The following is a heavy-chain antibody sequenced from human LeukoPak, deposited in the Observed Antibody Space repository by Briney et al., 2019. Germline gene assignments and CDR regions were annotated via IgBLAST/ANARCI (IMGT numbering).Heavy chain of an antibody. CDR3: ARGKTYVASGVYWFDP. J-gene: IGHJ5*02. CDR2: MNPNSGNT. V-gene: IGHV1-8*01. D-gene: IGHD2-15*01. Sequence: PVASVKVSCTASGYTFSSYDINWVRQATGQGLEWMGWMNPNSGNTGYTQNFQGRVSMTRNTSISIAYMELSSLRSEDTAVYYCARGKTYVASGVYWFDPWGQGTLVTVSS. CDR1: GYTFSSYD.